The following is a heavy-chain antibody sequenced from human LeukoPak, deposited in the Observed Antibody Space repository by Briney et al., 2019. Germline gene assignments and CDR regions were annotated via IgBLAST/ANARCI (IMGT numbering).Heavy chain of an antibody. D-gene: IGHD3-10*01. J-gene: IGHJ4*02. CDR3: ARGFYYGSGTKLYYFDY. CDR1: GFTFDDYA. CDR2: TNWDGGRT. V-gene: IGHV3-20*04. Sequence: GGSLRLSCAASGFTFDDYAMSWVRQTPGKGLEWVSGTNWDGGRTGYADSVKGRFTISRDNAKNSLYLQMNSLRAEDTAVYYCARGFYYGSGTKLYYFDYWGQGTLVTVSS.